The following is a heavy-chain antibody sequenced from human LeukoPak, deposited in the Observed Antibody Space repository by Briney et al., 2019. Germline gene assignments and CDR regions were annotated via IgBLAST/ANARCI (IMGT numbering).Heavy chain of an antibody. CDR3: ARDQDCTNGVCYSSFDS. V-gene: IGHV3-11*06. J-gene: IGHJ4*02. D-gene: IGHD2-8*01. CDR1: GFTFSNCY. Sequence: GGSLRLSCATSGFTFSNCYMSWVRQAPGKGLEWVSYISTTSSYTKYADSVKGRFIISRDNAKNSMYLQLNSLRAEDTAVYYCARDQDCTNGVCYSSFDSWGQRTLVTVSS. CDR2: ISTTSSYT.